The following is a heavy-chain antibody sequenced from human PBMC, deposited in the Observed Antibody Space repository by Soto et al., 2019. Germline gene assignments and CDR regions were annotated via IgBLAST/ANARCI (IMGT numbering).Heavy chain of an antibody. D-gene: IGHD3-22*01. CDR3: ARSYYYDSSGYYVTLGYNYYYYGMDV. J-gene: IGHJ6*02. Sequence: SGFTVRNNYMSWVRQPPGKGLEWVSIIYSSGSGGSAYYANSVKGRFTISRDNSKNTLYLQMGSLRAEDMAVYYCARSYYYDSSGYYVTLGYNYYYYGMDVWGQGTTVNVSS. CDR2: IYSSGSGGSA. CDR1: GFTVRNNY. V-gene: IGHV3-66*01.